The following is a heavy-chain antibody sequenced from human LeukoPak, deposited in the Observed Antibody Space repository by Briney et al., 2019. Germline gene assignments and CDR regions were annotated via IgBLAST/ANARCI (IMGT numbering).Heavy chain of an antibody. CDR1: GYTFTSYD. J-gene: IGHJ4*02. CDR2: MNPNSGNT. V-gene: IGHV1-8*01. CDR3: ATNVLLWFGEYV. D-gene: IGHD3-10*01. Sequence: ASVKVSCKASGYTFTSYDINWVRQATGQGLEWMGWMNPNSGNTGYAQKFQGRVTMTRNTSISTAYTELSSLRSEDTAVYYCATNVLLWFGEYVWGQGTLVTVSS.